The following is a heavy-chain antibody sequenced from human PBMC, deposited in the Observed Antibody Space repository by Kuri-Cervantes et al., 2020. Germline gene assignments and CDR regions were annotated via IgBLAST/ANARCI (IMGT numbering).Heavy chain of an antibody. D-gene: IGHD5-24*01. CDR3: ARIRRDGYNYYFDY. CDR2: IIPIFGTA. Sequence: AVKVSCKPSGGTFSSYAISWVRQAPGQGLEWMGGIIPIFGTANYAQKFQGGVTMTTDTSTSTAYMELRSLRSDDTAVYYCARIRRDGYNYYFDYWGQRTLVTVSS. V-gene: IGHV1-69*05. CDR1: GGTFSSYA. J-gene: IGHJ4*02.